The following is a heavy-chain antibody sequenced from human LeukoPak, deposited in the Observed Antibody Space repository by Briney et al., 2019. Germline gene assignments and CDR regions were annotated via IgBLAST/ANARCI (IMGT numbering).Heavy chain of an antibody. CDR2: ISGSGGSS. CDR1: GFTFISYT. V-gene: IGHV3-23*01. J-gene: IGHJ4*02. D-gene: IGHD5-12*01. CDR3: AKGSGYSGPPD. Sequence: GGSLRLSCAASGFTFISYTMSWVRQAPGKGLEWVSTISGSGGSSDYAESVKGRFTISRDNSKNTVYEQMNSLRAEDTAVYYCAKGSGYSGPPDWGQGTLVTVSA.